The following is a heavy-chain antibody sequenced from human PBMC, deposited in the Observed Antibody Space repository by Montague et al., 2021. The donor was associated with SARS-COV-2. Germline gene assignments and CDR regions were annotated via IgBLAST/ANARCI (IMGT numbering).Heavy chain of an antibody. CDR3: ARGSWHIVVVTAIRDGYYGMDV. V-gene: IGHV4-34*01. CDR2: INHSGST. Sequence: SETLSLTCAVYGGSFSGYYWSWIRQPPGKGLEWIGEINHSGSTNYNPSLKSRVTISVDTSKNQFSLKLSSVTAADTAVYYCARGSWHIVVVTAIRDGYYGMDVWDQGTTVTVSS. J-gene: IGHJ6*02. D-gene: IGHD2-21*02. CDR1: GGSFSGYY.